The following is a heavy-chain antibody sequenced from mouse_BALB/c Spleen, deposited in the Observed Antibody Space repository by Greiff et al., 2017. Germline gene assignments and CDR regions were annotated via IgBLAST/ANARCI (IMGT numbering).Heavy chain of an antibody. Sequence: VQLQQPGAELVMPGASVKMSCKASGYTFTDYWMHWVKQRPGQGLEWIGAIDTSDSYTSYNQKFKGKATLTVDESSSTAYMQLSSLTSEDSAVYYCARGWDDNYFDYWGQGTTLTVSS. CDR1: GYTFTDYW. J-gene: IGHJ2*01. CDR3: ARGWDDNYFDY. D-gene: IGHD4-1*01. V-gene: IGHV1-69*01. CDR2: IDTSDSYT.